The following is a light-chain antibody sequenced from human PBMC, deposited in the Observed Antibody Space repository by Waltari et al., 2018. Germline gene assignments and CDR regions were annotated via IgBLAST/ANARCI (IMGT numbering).Light chain of an antibody. CDR2: AAS. Sequence: DIQMTKSTSSLSASVGDRVTIPCRASQSISHYLNWYQQKPLKAPKLLMFAASGLQSGVPSRFSGSGSGTDFTLTINNLQPEDFATYYCQQSYSSPWTFGQGTRVEIK. CDR1: QSISHY. J-gene: IGKJ1*01. CDR3: QQSYSSPWT. V-gene: IGKV1-39*01.